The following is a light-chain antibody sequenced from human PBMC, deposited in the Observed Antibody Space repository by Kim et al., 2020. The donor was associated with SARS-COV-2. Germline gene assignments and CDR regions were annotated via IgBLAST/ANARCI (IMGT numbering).Light chain of an antibody. CDR3: QQYDNVPPT. V-gene: IGKV1-33*01. Sequence: ASVGDRVTITCQASQDIAKSLNWYQQRPGKAPKLQIYDASILETGVPSRFSASGSGTDFTFTISSLQPEDFATYYCQQYDNVPPTFGQGTRREIK. J-gene: IGKJ5*01. CDR1: QDIAKS. CDR2: DAS.